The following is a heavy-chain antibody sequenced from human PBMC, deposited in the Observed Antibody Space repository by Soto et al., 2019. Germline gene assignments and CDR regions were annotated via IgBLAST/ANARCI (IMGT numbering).Heavy chain of an antibody. J-gene: IGHJ5*02. CDR3: ARDNGLAGSFDP. CDR1: GFTFSTYS. D-gene: IGHD2-21*01. CDR2: ISYTSTTI. V-gene: IGHV3-48*02. Sequence: LRLSCAASGFTFSTYSMNWVRQAPGKGLEWISYISYTSTTIYYADSVRGRFTISRDNAKNSLFLQMNSLRDEDTAVYYCARDNGLAGSFDPWGQGTLVTVSS.